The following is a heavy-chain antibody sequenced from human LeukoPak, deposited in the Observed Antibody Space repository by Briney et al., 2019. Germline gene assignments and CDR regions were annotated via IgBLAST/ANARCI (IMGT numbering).Heavy chain of an antibody. J-gene: IGHJ5*02. CDR1: GGSISTYY. CDR2: IYYSGNT. Sequence: SETLSLTCTVSGGSISTYYWGWIRQPPGKGLEWIGNIYYSGNTYYNPSLKSRVTISVDTSNNQFSLKLSSVTAADTAVYYCAREVTTPKNWFDPWGQGTLVTVSS. CDR3: AREVTTPKNWFDP. D-gene: IGHD1-1*01. V-gene: IGHV4-39*02.